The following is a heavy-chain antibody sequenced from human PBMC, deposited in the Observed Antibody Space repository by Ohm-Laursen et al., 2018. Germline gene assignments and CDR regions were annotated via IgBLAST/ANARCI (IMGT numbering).Heavy chain of an antibody. Sequence: SLRLSCTASGFTFSSYGMHWVRQAPGKGLEWVAVISYDGSNKYYADSVKGRFTISRDNSKNTLYLQMNSLRAEDTAVYYCAKPIWSGYYYYGMDVWGQGTTVTVSS. CDR2: ISYDGSNK. CDR3: AKPIWSGYYYYGMDV. CDR1: GFTFSSYG. J-gene: IGHJ6*02. D-gene: IGHD3-3*01. V-gene: IGHV3-30*18.